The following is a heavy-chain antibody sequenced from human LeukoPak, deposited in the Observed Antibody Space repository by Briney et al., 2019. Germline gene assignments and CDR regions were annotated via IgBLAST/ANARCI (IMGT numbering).Heavy chain of an antibody. CDR2: TYYSGRT. Sequence: SETLSLTCSVSGDSVSRSDSYWDWIRQPPGKGLEWIGTTYYSGRTYYSPSLKSRVTMSVDPSNNQFSLNLRSVTAADTAVYYCARRRYYDGSGYLEWGQGTLLSVSS. D-gene: IGHD3-22*01. V-gene: IGHV4-39*01. CDR3: ARRRYYDGSGYLE. J-gene: IGHJ1*01. CDR1: GDSVSRSDSY.